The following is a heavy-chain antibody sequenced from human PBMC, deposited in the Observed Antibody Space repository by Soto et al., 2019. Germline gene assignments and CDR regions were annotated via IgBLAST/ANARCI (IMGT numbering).Heavy chain of an antibody. CDR3: AKGVCQNTPPAPFYY. D-gene: IGHD3-10*01. CDR2: ISSSSSYM. Sequence: LRLSCAASGFTFSSYSMNWVRQAPGKGLDWVSSISSSSSYMYYSDSVKGRFTISRDNAKNSLYLQMNSLRAEDTAVYYCAKGVCQNTPPAPFYYFGRGTLVTVSS. J-gene: IGHJ4*02. V-gene: IGHV3-21*01. CDR1: GFTFSSYS.